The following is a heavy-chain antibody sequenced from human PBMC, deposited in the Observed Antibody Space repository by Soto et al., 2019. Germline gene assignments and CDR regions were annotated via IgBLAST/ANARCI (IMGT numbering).Heavy chain of an antibody. CDR1: GYTFSSYD. CDR2: LNPNSGDT. Sequence: QVQLVQSGAEVKKPGASVKVSCKASGYTFSSYDINWVRQATGQGLEWMGWLNPNSGDTGYAQKFQGRGTLTRNTSINTAYIELRSLTSADPAVYYCATSGGGWYLYWGQGTLVTVS. J-gene: IGHJ4*02. D-gene: IGHD6-19*01. V-gene: IGHV1-8*01. CDR3: ATSGGGWYLY.